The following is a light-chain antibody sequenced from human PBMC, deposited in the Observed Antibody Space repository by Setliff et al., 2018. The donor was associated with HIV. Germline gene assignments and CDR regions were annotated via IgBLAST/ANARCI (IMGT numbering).Light chain of an antibody. V-gene: IGLV2-14*01. CDR1: SSDVGGYSY. CDR2: EVR. Sequence: ALTQPASVSGSPGQSITISCTGTSSDVGGYSYVSWYQQHPGRAPKLIIYEVRNRPSGVSNRFSGSKSGNTASLTISGLQAEDEADYYCSSYAISNTLPFGTGTKGTVL. CDR3: SSYAISNTLP. J-gene: IGLJ1*01.